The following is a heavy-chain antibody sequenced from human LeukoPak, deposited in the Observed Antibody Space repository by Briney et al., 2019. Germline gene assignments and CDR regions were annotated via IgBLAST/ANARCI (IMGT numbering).Heavy chain of an antibody. Sequence: PGGSLRLSCVASGFTFSSYAMSWVRQAPGKGLEWVSAISGSGGSTYYADSVKGRFTISRDNSKNTLYLQMNSLRAEDTAVYYCAKASNRQTYYYDSSGFIKTDYWGQGTLVAVSS. J-gene: IGHJ4*02. D-gene: IGHD3-22*01. CDR2: ISGSGGST. CDR3: AKASNRQTYYYDSSGFIKTDY. CDR1: GFTFSSYA. V-gene: IGHV3-23*01.